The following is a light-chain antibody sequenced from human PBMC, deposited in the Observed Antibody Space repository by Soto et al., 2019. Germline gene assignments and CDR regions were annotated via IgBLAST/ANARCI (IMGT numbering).Light chain of an antibody. Sequence: QSVLTQPSSVSGSPGQSFTISCTGTSSDVGSYNLVSWYQQHPGKAPKLMIYEGSKRPSGVSNRFSGSKSGNTASLTISGLQAEDEADYYCCSYAGSRGAVFGGGTQLTVL. CDR1: SSDVGSYNL. V-gene: IGLV2-23*01. J-gene: IGLJ7*01. CDR2: EGS. CDR3: CSYAGSRGAV.